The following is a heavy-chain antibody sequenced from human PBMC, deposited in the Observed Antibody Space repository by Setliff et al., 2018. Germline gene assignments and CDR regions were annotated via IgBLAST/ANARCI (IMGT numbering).Heavy chain of an antibody. CDR3: ARENTAKNFWGEESDY. D-gene: IGHD3-3*01. V-gene: IGHV1-8*02. Sequence: GASVKVSCKASGYTFTSYDINWVRQATGQGLEWMGWMNPNSGNTGYAQKFQGRVTMTRNTSISTAHMDLSSLRFEDRAVYYCARENTAKNFWGEESDYWGQGTLVTVSS. CDR1: GYTFTSYD. CDR2: MNPNSGNT. J-gene: IGHJ4*02.